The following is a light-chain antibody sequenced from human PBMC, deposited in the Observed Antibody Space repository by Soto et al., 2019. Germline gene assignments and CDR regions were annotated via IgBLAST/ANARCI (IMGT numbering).Light chain of an antibody. J-gene: IGKJ4*01. Sequence: EIVLTQSPGTLSLSPGERATLSCRASQSVRSNLAWYQQKPGQAPRLLIYGASTRATGIPARFSGSGSGTEFTLTISSLQSEDFGVYYCQQYNNWPLSFGGGTKVDI. CDR2: GAS. V-gene: IGKV3-15*01. CDR3: QQYNNWPLS. CDR1: QSVRSN.